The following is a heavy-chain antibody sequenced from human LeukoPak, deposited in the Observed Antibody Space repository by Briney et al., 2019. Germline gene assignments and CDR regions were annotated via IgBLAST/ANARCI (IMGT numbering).Heavy chain of an antibody. J-gene: IGHJ4*02. CDR2: IYYSGST. CDR3: ARQARWLIQEGYYFDY. V-gene: IGHV4-39*01. D-gene: IGHD5-24*01. CDR1: GGSIDSSSYY. Sequence: SETLSLTCTVSGGSIDSSSYYWGWIRQPPGKGLEWIGSIYYSGSTYYNPSLKSRVTISVDTSKNQFSLKLSSVTAADTAVYYCARQARWLIQEGYYFDYWGQGTLVTVSS.